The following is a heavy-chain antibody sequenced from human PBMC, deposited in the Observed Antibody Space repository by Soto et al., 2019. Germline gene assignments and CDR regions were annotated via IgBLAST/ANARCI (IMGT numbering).Heavy chain of an antibody. CDR1: GGTFSSYA. D-gene: IGHD3-22*01. CDR3: ARSLLGDYYDSDGLDN. V-gene: IGHV1-69*10. J-gene: IGHJ4*02. Sequence: SVKVSCKSSGGTFSSYAISCVRQAPGQGLEWMGGIIPIFDITNYAQKFQGRVTITADKSTSTVYMDLSSLRSEDTAVYYCARSLLGDYYDSDGLDNWGQGTLVTVSS. CDR2: IIPIFDIT.